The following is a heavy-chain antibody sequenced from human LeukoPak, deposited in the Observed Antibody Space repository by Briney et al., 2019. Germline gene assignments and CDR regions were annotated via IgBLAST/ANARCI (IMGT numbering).Heavy chain of an antibody. D-gene: IGHD3-10*02. CDR3: AELGITMIGGV. V-gene: IGHV3-48*03. CDR1: GFTFSSYE. Sequence: PGGSLRLSCAASGFTFSSYEMNWVRQAPGKGLEWVSYISSSGSTIYYADSVKGRFTISRDNAKNSLYLQLNSLRAEDTAVYYCAELGITMIGGVWGKGTTVTISS. CDR2: ISSSGSTI. J-gene: IGHJ6*04.